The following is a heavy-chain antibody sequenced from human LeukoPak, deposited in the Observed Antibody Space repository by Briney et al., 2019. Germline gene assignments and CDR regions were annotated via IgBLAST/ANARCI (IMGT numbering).Heavy chain of an antibody. CDR3: ARGQYYDFWSGRNYYYMDV. Sequence: PSETLSLTCAVYGESFSGYYWSWIRQPPGKGLEWIGEINHSGRTNYNPSLKSRVAISVDTSKKQFSLRLSSVTAADTAVYYCARGQYYDFWSGRNYYYMDVWGKGTTVTVSS. J-gene: IGHJ6*03. D-gene: IGHD3-3*01. V-gene: IGHV4-34*01. CDR1: GESFSGYY. CDR2: INHSGRT.